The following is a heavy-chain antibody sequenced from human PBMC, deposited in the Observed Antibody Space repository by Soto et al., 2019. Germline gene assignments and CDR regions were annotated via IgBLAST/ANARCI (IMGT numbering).Heavy chain of an antibody. CDR2: IYYRGST. J-gene: IGHJ4*02. Sequence: SETLSLTCTVSGYSISSYYWSWIRQPPGKGPEWIGYIYYRGSTNYNPSLKSRVTISVDTSKNQFSLKVRSVTAADTAVYYCASSLYTSSSYFDSWGQGILVTVSS. V-gene: IGHV4-59*01. D-gene: IGHD6-6*01. CDR3: ASSLYTSSSYFDS. CDR1: GYSISSYY.